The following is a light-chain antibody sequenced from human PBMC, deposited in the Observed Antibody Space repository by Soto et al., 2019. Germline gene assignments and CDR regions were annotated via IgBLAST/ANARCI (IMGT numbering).Light chain of an antibody. V-gene: IGKV3-20*01. CDR3: QPYGTSRT. Sequence: EIVLTQSPGTLSLSPGERATLFCRASQSVSNNYLAWYQQKPGQAPRLLIHGASSRATGIPDRFSGSGSGTDFTLTISRLEPEDFAVYYCQPYGTSRTFGQGTKVEIK. J-gene: IGKJ1*01. CDR1: QSVSNNY. CDR2: GAS.